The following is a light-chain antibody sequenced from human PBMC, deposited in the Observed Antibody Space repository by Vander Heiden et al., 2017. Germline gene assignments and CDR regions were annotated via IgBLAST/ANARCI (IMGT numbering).Light chain of an antibody. CDR2: GAS. CDR1: QSVSSSY. V-gene: IGKV3-20*01. Sequence: EIVLTQSPGTLSLSPGARATLSCRASQSVSSSYLAWYQQKPGQAPRLLIYGASSRATGIPDRFRGSGSGTDFTLTINRLEPEDFAVYYCQQYDSTPMYTFGQGTKLEIK. J-gene: IGKJ2*01. CDR3: QQYDSTPMYT.